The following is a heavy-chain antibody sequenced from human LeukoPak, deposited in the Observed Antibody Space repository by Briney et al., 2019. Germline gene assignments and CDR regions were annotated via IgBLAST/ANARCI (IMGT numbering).Heavy chain of an antibody. D-gene: IGHD3-22*01. CDR1: GYTFTSYD. Sequence: ASVKVSCKASGYTFTSYDINWVRQATGQGLEWMGWMNPNSGNTGYAQKFQGRVTMTRNTSISTAYMELSSLRSEDTAVYYCAKESGYYYDSSGYFGYWGRGTLVTVSS. J-gene: IGHJ4*02. CDR3: AKESGYYYDSSGYFGY. CDR2: MNPNSGNT. V-gene: IGHV1-8*01.